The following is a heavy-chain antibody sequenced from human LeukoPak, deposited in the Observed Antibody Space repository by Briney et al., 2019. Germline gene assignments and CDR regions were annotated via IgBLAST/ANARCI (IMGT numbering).Heavy chain of an antibody. D-gene: IGHD2-21*01. CDR1: GYPFTTYG. CDR3: ARTVGDRADP. Sequence: ASVQLSCKASGYPFTTYGFIWVRQAPGLGLEWMGWISANSGDTKYGQSFQGRVTMTTDTTTETAYMELRSLRFDDTAIYYCARTVGDRADPWGQGSLVTVSS. J-gene: IGHJ5*02. V-gene: IGHV1-18*01. CDR2: ISANSGDT.